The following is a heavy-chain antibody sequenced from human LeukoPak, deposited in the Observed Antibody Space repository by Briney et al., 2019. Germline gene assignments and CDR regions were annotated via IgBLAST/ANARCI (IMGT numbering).Heavy chain of an antibody. CDR2: IWYDGSNK. CDR3: ARDQGCSSTNCYSLFFHY. Sequence: GGSLRLSCAASGFTFDDYGMHWVRQAPGKGLEWVALIWYDGSNKYYADSVKGRFTISRDNSKNTLYLQMNSLRAEDTAVYYCARDQGCSSTNCYSLFFHYWGQGTLVTVSS. D-gene: IGHD2-2*01. J-gene: IGHJ4*02. CDR1: GFTFDDYG. V-gene: IGHV3-33*08.